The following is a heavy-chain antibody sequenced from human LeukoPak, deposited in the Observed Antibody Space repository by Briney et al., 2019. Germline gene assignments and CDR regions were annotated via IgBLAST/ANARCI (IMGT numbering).Heavy chain of an antibody. J-gene: IGHJ4*02. CDR3: AKRGVVIRVILVGFYKEAYYFDS. V-gene: IGHV3-23*01. Sequence: GGSLRLSCAVSGITLSNYGMSWVRKAPGKGLEWVAGMSGSGGGTNYADSVKGRFTVSRDNSKTTLYLQMKSLRAEDTAVYFCAKRGVVIRVILVGFYKEAYYFDSWGQGALVTVSS. CDR2: MSGSGGGT. D-gene: IGHD3-22*01. CDR1: GITLSNYG.